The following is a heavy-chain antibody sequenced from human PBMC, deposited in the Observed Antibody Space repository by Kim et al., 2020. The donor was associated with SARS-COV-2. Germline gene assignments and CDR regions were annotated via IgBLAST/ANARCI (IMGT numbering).Heavy chain of an antibody. Sequence: GGSLRLSCAASGFTFSSFWIHWVRQAPGKGLVWVSGISGDGSSKSYADSVKGRFTISRDNAKNTVYLQMNRLRAEDTAIYYCARDLRYTSAECYFDYWGQGTLVTVSS. D-gene: IGHD6-19*01. V-gene: IGHV3-74*03. J-gene: IGHJ4*02. CDR1: GFTFSSFW. CDR3: ARDLRYTSAECYFDY. CDR2: ISGDGSSK.